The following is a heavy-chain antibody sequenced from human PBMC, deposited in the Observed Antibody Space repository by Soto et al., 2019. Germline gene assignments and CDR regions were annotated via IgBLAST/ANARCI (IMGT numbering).Heavy chain of an antibody. V-gene: IGHV3-23*01. J-gene: IGHJ4*02. Sequence: VGALRLSRAASALTSRNFAVSWVARAQGGGVEWVSSIRATGGSTYYADSVKGSFTISRDNAKSVIYLQISSLRAEDSAIYYCAKAESCSSGGCFAIFDYGGQGA. CDR1: ALTSRNFA. D-gene: IGHD2-15*01. CDR3: AKAESCSSGGCFAIFDY. CDR2: IRATGGST.